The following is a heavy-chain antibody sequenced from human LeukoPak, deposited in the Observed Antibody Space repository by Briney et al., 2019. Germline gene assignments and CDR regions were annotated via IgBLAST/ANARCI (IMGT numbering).Heavy chain of an antibody. V-gene: IGHV3-74*01. Sequence: PGGSLRLSCAASGVPFSASWMHWVRQAPGKGLAWVSHISSDGSVIVYADSVKGRFTISRDNAKNTLHLQMNSLRVDDTAVYYCAVDRWYTMNTWGRGTTVTVSS. CDR3: AVDRWYTMNT. D-gene: IGHD6-13*01. J-gene: IGHJ6*02. CDR2: ISSDGSVI. CDR1: GVPFSASW.